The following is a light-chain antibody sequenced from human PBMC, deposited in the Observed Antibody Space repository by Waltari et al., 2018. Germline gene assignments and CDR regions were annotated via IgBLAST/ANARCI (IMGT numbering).Light chain of an antibody. CDR1: CNDVGSSNF. Sequence: QSALTQPASVSGSPGQSATIPCTGTCNDVGSSNFFSWYQQHPGKAPKLIIHDDTERPSGVSDRFSGSKSANGASLTISGLQAEDEAHYYCCAYAGKVFGGGTRLTVL. CDR3: CAYAGKV. V-gene: IGLV2-23*01. CDR2: DDT. J-gene: IGLJ3*02.